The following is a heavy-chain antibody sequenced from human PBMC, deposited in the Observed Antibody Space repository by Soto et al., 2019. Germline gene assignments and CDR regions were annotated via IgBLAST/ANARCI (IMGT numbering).Heavy chain of an antibody. J-gene: IGHJ4*02. D-gene: IGHD5-18*01. CDR1: GYTFTSYA. Sequence: GASVKVSCKASGYTFTSYAMHWVRQAPGQRLEWMGWINAGNGNTKYSQKFQGRVTITRDTSASTAYMELSSLRSEDTAVYYCARGLNGYLRYFDYWGQGTLVTVSS. V-gene: IGHV1-3*01. CDR2: INAGNGNT. CDR3: ARGLNGYLRYFDY.